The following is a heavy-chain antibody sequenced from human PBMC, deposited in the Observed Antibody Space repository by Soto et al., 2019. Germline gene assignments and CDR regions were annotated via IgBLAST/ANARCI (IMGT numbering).Heavy chain of an antibody. Sequence: PGGSLRLSCAASRFTFTNYAMHWVRQAPGKGLEWVAVISYDGRTKYYADSVKGRFTISRDNSKNTLYLQMNSLRPEDTAVYYCARGREWELLLKRRHGHDYWGQGTLVAVSS. D-gene: IGHD1-26*01. CDR1: RFTFTNYA. V-gene: IGHV3-30*04. J-gene: IGHJ4*02. CDR3: ARGREWELLLKRRHGHDY. CDR2: ISYDGRTK.